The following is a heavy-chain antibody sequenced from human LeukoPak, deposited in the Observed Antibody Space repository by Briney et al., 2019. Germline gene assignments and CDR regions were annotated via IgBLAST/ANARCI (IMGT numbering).Heavy chain of an antibody. V-gene: IGHV3-30-3*01. D-gene: IGHD3-22*01. CDR1: GFTFSAYT. Sequence: PGGSLRLSCSASGFTFSAYTMHWVRQAPGKGLEWVAIVFYDGSNKYYADSVKGRFTISKDNSKNTLYLQMNSLTVEDTAVYYCAREGLHQYYYGSSGPFDYWGQGTLVTVSS. CDR2: VFYDGSNK. J-gene: IGHJ4*02. CDR3: AREGLHQYYYGSSGPFDY.